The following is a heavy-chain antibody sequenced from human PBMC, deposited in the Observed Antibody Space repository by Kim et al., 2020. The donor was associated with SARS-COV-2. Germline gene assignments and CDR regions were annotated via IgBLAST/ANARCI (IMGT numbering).Heavy chain of an antibody. CDR1: GGTFSNYA. D-gene: IGHD2-2*01. CDR2: IIPFFGTT. Sequence: SVKVSCKASGGTFSNYAINWVLQAPGQGLEWMGGIIPFFGTTNYARDFQGRVTISADESTNTAYMELRSLRSDDTAIYFCAEGYCFTSTCSMVGDFFYY. J-gene: IGHJ6*01. V-gene: IGHV1-69*13. CDR3: AEGYCFTSTCSMVGDFFYY.